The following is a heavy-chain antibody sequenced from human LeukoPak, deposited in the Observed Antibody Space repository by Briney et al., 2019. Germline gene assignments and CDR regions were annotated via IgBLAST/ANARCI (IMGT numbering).Heavy chain of an antibody. V-gene: IGHV3-48*03. CDR1: GFIFSSHE. D-gene: IGHD3-22*01. CDR3: ARAAYYDSSGYYRPDY. CDR2: ISSSGSDK. Sequence: QPGGSLRLSCAASGFIFSSHEMNWVPQAPGKGLEGVSYISSSGSDKYYADSGKGRFTISRDNAKNSLDLQMNSLRAEDTAVYYCARAAYYDSSGYYRPDYWGQGTLVTVSS. J-gene: IGHJ4*02.